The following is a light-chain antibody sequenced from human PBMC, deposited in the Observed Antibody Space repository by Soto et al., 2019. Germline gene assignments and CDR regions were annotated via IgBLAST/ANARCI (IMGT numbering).Light chain of an antibody. CDR1: SSDIGGYNF. CDR3: TSYTSNNILV. Sequence: QSALTQPASVSRSPGQSITISCTGTSSDIGGYNFVSWYQQHPDKAPKLIISEINNRPSGVSDRFSGSKSGNTASLTISGLQAEDEADYYCTSYTSNNILVFGGGTKLTVL. V-gene: IGLV2-14*03. J-gene: IGLJ2*01. CDR2: EIN.